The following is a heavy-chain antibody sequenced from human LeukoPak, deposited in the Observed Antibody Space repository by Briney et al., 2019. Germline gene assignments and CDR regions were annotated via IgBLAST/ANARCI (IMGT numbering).Heavy chain of an antibody. Sequence: ASVKVSCKASGYTFTGYYMHWVRLAPGQGLEWMGWINPNSGGTNYKQKFQGRVTMTRDTSISTAYMELSRLRSDDTAVYYCARETTNGGMDVWGQGTTVTVSS. D-gene: IGHD2-8*01. J-gene: IGHJ6*02. CDR2: INPNSGGT. CDR3: ARETTNGGMDV. V-gene: IGHV1-2*02. CDR1: GYTFTGYY.